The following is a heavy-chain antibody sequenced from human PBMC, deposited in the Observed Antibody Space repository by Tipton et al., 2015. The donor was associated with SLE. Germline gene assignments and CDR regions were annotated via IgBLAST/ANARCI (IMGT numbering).Heavy chain of an antibody. J-gene: IGHJ4*02. CDR1: GGSISSGSYY. V-gene: IGHV4-61*02. CDR2: IYTSGST. CDR3: ARLDYDSSY. Sequence: TLSLTCTVSGGSISSGSYYWSWIRQPAGKGLEWIGRIYTSGSTNYNPPLKSRVTISVDTSKNQFSLKLSSVTAADTAVYYCARLDYDSSYWGQGTLVTVSS. D-gene: IGHD3-22*01.